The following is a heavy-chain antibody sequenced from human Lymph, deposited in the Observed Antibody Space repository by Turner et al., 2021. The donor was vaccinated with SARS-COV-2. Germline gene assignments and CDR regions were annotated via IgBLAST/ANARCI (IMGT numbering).Heavy chain of an antibody. V-gene: IGHV3-30*04. Sequence: QVQLVESGGGVVQPGRSLRLSCAASGFTFSTYAIHWVRQAAGKGLEWVAVISYDGSNKYYADSVKGRFTISRENSKNTLYLQMNSLRAEDTAVYYCARYGSGGYFYYGLDVWGQGTTVTVSS. CDR2: ISYDGSNK. CDR3: ARYGSGGYFYYGLDV. CDR1: GFTFSTYA. D-gene: IGHD3-10*01. J-gene: IGHJ6*02.